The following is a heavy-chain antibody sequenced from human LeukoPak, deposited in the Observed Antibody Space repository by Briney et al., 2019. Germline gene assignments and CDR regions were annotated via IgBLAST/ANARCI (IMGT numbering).Heavy chain of an antibody. CDR2: IYHSGST. V-gene: IGHV4-38-2*02. D-gene: IGHD2-2*01. CDR1: GHSISSGYY. J-gene: IGHJ4*02. Sequence: SETLSLTCTVSGHSISSGYYWGWIRQPPGKGLEWIGSIYHSGSTYYNPSLKSRVTISVDTSKNQFSLKLSSVTAADTAVYYCARVFGYCSSTSCPRFFDYWGQGTLVTVSS. CDR3: ARVFGYCSSTSCPRFFDY.